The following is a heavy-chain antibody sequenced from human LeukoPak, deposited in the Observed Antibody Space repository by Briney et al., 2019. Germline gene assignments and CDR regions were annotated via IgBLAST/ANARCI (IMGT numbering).Heavy chain of an antibody. CDR2: ISSSGGTI. D-gene: IGHD1-7*01. CDR3: ARVELAPYYYYMDV. CDR1: GFSISSYE. V-gene: IGHV3-48*03. J-gene: IGHJ6*03. Sequence: GGSLRLSCGASGFSISSYEMNWVRQAPGNGLEWVSHISSSGGTIWYADSVKGRFTISRDNAKNSLYLQMNSLRTEDTAVYYCARVELAPYYYYMDVWGKGTTVTVSS.